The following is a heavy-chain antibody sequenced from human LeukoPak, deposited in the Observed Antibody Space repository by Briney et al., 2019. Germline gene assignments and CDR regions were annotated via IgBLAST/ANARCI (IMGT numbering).Heavy chain of an antibody. CDR2: IYSGGNT. D-gene: IGHD1-1*01. CDR3: ARDRVNWNDVGGLFDY. CDR1: GFTVSNNY. J-gene: IGHJ4*02. Sequence: PGGSLRLSCAASGFTVSNNYMSWVRQAPGKGLEWGTVIYSGGNTYYAESVKGRFTISRDNSKNTLYLQMNSLSAEDTAVYYCARDRVNWNDVGGLFDYWGQGTLVTVSS. V-gene: IGHV3-53*01.